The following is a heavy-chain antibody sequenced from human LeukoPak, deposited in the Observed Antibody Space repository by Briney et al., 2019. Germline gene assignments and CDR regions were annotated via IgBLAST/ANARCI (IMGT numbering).Heavy chain of an antibody. CDR1: GGSISSSSLY. Sequence: SETLSLTCTVSGGSISSSSLYWDWIRQPPGKGLEWIGTVYYSGSTYYNPSLKSRVTISVGTSKNQFSLRLSSVTAADTALYYCARNASSLGAGAFDIWGQGTMVTVSS. CDR3: ARNASSLGAGAFDI. D-gene: IGHD2-2*01. J-gene: IGHJ3*02. CDR2: VYYSGST. V-gene: IGHV4-39*01.